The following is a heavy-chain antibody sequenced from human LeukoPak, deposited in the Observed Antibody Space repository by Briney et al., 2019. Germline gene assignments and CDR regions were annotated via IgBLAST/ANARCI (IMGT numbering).Heavy chain of an antibody. CDR2: ISGSGGST. V-gene: IGHV3-23*01. CDR1: GFTFSRFA. J-gene: IGHJ6*02. CDR3: AILPAVPYYYHGMDV. D-gene: IGHD2-2*01. Sequence: GSLRLSCAASGFTFSRFALSWVRQAPGKGLGWVPAISGSGGSTYYADSVKGRFTISRDNSKNTLYLQMNSLRAEDTAVYYCAILPAVPYYYHGMDVWGQGTTVTVSS.